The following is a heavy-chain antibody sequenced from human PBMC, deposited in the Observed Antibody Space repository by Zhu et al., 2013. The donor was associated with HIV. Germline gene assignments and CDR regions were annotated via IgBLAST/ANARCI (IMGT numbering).Heavy chain of an antibody. Sequence: QVQLQESGPGLVKPSETLSLTCAVSGYSISSAYYWGWIRQPPGKGLECIGSIYHSGSTYYNPSLKSRVTISADTSKNQFSLKLSSVTAADTAVYYCASRPVDYYDSSGYALDAFDIWGQGTMVTVSS. CDR3: ASRPVDYYDSSGYALDAFDI. CDR1: GYSISSAYY. CDR2: IYHSGST. V-gene: IGHV4-38-2*01. D-gene: IGHD3-22*01. J-gene: IGHJ3*02.